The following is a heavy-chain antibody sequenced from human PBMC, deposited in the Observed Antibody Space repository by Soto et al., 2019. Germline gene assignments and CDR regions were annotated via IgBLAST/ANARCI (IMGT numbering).Heavy chain of an antibody. CDR2: IYYSGST. J-gene: IGHJ4*02. Sequence: SETLSLTCTVSGGSINTYYWTWIRQTPGKGLEWIGYIYYSGSTYYNPSLKSRVTISVDTSKNQFSLKLSSVTAADTAVYYCAREGTTVTLFDYWGQGTLVTVSS. D-gene: IGHD4-17*01. V-gene: IGHV4-59*04. CDR3: AREGTTVTLFDY. CDR1: GGSINTYY.